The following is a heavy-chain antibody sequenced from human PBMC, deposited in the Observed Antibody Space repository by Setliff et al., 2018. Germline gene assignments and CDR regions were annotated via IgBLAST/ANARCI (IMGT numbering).Heavy chain of an antibody. Sequence: ASVKVSCKTSGYSFTVFGISWVRQAPGQGLEWMGWISPYYGNTNYAQQFQGRVTMTTDTSTTTAYMELTSLTSDDTALYYCVRGQGPRTVVAIPFDHWGQGTLVTV. CDR1: GYSFTVFG. CDR3: VRGQGPRTVVAIPFDH. CDR2: ISPYYGNT. V-gene: IGHV1-18*01. D-gene: IGHD3-22*01. J-gene: IGHJ4*02.